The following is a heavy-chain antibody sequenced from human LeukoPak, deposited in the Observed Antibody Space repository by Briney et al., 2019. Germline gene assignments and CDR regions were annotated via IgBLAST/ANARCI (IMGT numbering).Heavy chain of an antibody. V-gene: IGHV3-21*01. J-gene: IGHJ1*01. CDR1: GFTFSSYS. Sequence: GGSLRLSCAASGFTFSSYSMNWVRQAPGKGLEWVSSISSSSSYIYYADSVKGRFTISRDNAKNSLYLQMNSLRAEDTAVYYCARDSYYDSSGYYYLYFQHWGQGTLVTVSS. D-gene: IGHD3-22*01. CDR3: ARDSYYDSSGYYYLYFQH. CDR2: ISSSSSYI.